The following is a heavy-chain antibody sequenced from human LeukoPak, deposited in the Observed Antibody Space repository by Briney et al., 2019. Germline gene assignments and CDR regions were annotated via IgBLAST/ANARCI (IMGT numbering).Heavy chain of an antibody. CDR2: IIPIFGKA. CDR1: GGTFSSYA. CDR3: ARFPPEYCSSTSCYPRNWFDP. V-gene: IGHV1-69*01. D-gene: IGHD2-2*01. Sequence: ASVKVSCKASGGTFSSYAMSWVRQAPGQGLEWMGGIIPIFGKANYAQKFHGRVTITADESTSTAYMELSSLRSEDTAVYYCARFPPEYCSSTSCYPRNWFDPWGQGTLVTISS. J-gene: IGHJ5*02.